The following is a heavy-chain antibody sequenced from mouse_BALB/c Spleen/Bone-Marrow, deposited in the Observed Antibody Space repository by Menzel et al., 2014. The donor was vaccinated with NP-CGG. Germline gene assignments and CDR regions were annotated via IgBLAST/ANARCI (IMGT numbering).Heavy chain of an antibody. V-gene: IGHV1-69*02. CDR2: IYPSDSYT. CDR3: TRAGATVPFDY. D-gene: IGHD1-1*01. Sequence: LQESGAELVRPGASVKLSCKASGYTFTSYWINWVKQRPGQGLEWIGNIYPSDSYTNYNQKFKDKATLTVDKSSSTAYMQLSSPTSEDSAVYYCTRAGATVPFDYWGQGTTLTVSS. J-gene: IGHJ2*01. CDR1: GYTFTSYW.